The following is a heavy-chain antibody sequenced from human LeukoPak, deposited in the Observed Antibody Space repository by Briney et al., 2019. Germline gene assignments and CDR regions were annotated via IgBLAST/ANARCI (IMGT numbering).Heavy chain of an antibody. Sequence: ASVKVSCKASGYTFTSYGISWVRQAPGQGLEWMGWISAYNGNTNYAQKFQGRITMTTDTSTSTAYMELRSLRSDDTAVYYCARDLKMGYSSGRYSWGTGSSNDYWGQGTLVTVSS. CDR3: ARDLKMGYSSGRYSWGTGSSNDY. V-gene: IGHV1-18*01. CDR1: GYTFTSYG. CDR2: ISAYNGNT. D-gene: IGHD6-19*01. J-gene: IGHJ4*02.